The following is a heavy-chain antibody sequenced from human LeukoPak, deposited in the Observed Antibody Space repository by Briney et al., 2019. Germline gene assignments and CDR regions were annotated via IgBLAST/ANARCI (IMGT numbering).Heavy chain of an antibody. D-gene: IGHD3-10*01. Sequence: GGSLRLSCAASGFTFSSYSMNWVRQAPGKGLEWGSYISSSSSTIYYPDSVKGRFTISRDNAKNSLYLQMNSLRAEDTAVYYCARDGKVRGVFDYWGQGTLVTVSS. V-gene: IGHV3-48*01. J-gene: IGHJ4*02. CDR3: ARDGKVRGVFDY. CDR2: ISSSSSTI. CDR1: GFTFSSYS.